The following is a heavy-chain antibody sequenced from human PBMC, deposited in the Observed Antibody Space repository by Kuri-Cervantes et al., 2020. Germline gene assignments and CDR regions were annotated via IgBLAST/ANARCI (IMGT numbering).Heavy chain of an antibody. J-gene: IGHJ4*02. V-gene: IGHV4-61*01. CDR3: ARASDLGFLEWLYHLE. D-gene: IGHD3-3*01. CDR1: GASVSSSSFY. Sequence: GSLRLSCSVSGASVSSSSFYWSWIRQPPGKGLEWIGYIYYTGNGKYNPSLKSRVTISVDMSKNQFSLKLSSVTAADTAVYYCARASDLGFLEWLYHLEWGQGTLVTVSS. CDR2: IYYTGNG.